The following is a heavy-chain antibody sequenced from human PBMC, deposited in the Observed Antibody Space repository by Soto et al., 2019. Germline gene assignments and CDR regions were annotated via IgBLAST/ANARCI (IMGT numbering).Heavy chain of an antibody. D-gene: IGHD3-3*01. CDR1: GYSFTSYW. J-gene: IGHJ4*02. CDR3: ARLTPHYDFWSGYYPSFDY. CDR2: IDPSDSYT. Sequence: GESLKISWKGSGYSFTSYWISWVRQMTGKGREWMGRIDPSDSYTNYSPSFQGHVTISADKSISTAYLQWSSLKASDTAMYYCARLTPHYDFWSGYYPSFDYWGQGTLVTVSS. V-gene: IGHV5-10-1*01.